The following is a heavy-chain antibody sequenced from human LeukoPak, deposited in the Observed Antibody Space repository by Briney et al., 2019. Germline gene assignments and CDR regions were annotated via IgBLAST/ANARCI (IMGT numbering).Heavy chain of an antibody. CDR3: ARDLGGNGGDDASDI. Sequence: SETLSLTCTVSGGSISSYYWSWIRQPPGKGLEWIGYIYYSGSTNYNPSLKSRVTISVDTSKNQFSLKLSSVTAADTAVYYCARDLGGNGGDDASDIWGQGTMVTVSS. J-gene: IGHJ3*02. CDR1: GGSISSYY. CDR2: IYYSGST. D-gene: IGHD2-15*01. V-gene: IGHV4-59*01.